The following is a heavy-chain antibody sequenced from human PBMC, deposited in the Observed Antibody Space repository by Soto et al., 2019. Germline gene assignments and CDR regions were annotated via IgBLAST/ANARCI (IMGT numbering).Heavy chain of an antibody. D-gene: IGHD3-16*01. CDR3: MQGGERDDVHA. V-gene: IGHV3-7*01. CDR2: ISHDGSGK. J-gene: IGHJ5*02. Sequence: EVQLVESGGSLVQPGGSLRLSCAASGFTFSTWWMTWVRQTLGKRLEWVAFISHDGSGKYYVDSVKGRFAISRDNAKNSLYLEMNSLRAEDTAVYYCMQGGERDDVHAWGQGALVTVSS. CDR1: GFTFSTWW.